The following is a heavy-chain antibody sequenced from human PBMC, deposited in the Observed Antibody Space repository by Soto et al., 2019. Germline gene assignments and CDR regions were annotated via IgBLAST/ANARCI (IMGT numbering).Heavy chain of an antibody. J-gene: IGHJ6*02. CDR3: ARASRNLVTAYGLDV. CDR2: INPSRTV. D-gene: IGHD2-21*02. CDR1: GRSSAGFS. Sequence: PAETWAPTGPLSGRSSAGFSWTWIRQLPGEGLEWIGEINPSRTVNFNPSLRSRLTISLDSSKKHFPLKRTFLAAADAAVYYCARASRNLVTAYGLDVWGQGTTVTVSS. V-gene: IGHV4-34*01.